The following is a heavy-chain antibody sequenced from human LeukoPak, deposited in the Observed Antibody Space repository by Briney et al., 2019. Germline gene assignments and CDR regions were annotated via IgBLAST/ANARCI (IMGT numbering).Heavy chain of an antibody. J-gene: IGHJ3*02. CDR2: IWNDGSNK. D-gene: IGHD7-27*01. V-gene: IGHV3-33*01. Sequence: GGSLRLSCAASGFTFSSYVMHWVRQAPGKGLEWVAVIWNDGSNKYFANSVKGRFTISRDSSKNTLYLQMNSLRAEDTAVYYCASATGDNDAFDIWGQGTMVTVSS. CDR1: GFTFSSYV. CDR3: ASATGDNDAFDI.